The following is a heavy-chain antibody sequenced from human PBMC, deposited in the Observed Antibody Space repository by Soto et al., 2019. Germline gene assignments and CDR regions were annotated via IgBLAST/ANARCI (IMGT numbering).Heavy chain of an antibody. CDR1: GGTISSYY. J-gene: IGHJ6*02. Sequence: SETLSLTCTVSGGTISSYYWSWIRPPPGKGLEWIGYIYYSGSTNYNPSLKSRVTISVDTSKNQFSLKLSSVTAADTAVYYCASEGRVFLGEDTLKYYYYGMDVWGQGTTVTVSS. D-gene: IGHD3-16*01. V-gene: IGHV4-59*01. CDR3: ASEGRVFLGEDTLKYYYYGMDV. CDR2: IYYSGST.